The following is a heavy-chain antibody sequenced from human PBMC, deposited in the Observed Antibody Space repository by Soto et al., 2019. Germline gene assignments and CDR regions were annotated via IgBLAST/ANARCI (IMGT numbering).Heavy chain of an antibody. CDR2: INAGNGNT. J-gene: IGHJ4*02. D-gene: IGHD3-16*02. V-gene: IGHV1-3*05. CDR3: ARSAVSPFGGLIGPFDY. Sequence: QGQLVQSGAEEKKPGASVKVSCKASGYTFTGYAMHWVRQAPXQRLEWMGWINAGNGNTKYSQKFQGRVTITRDTSASTAYMELSSLRSEDTAVYYCARSAVSPFGGLIGPFDYWGQGNLVTVSS. CDR1: GYTFTGYA.